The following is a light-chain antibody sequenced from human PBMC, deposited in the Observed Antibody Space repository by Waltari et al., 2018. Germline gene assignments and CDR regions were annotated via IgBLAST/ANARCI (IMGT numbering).Light chain of an antibody. Sequence: EIVLTQSPGTLSLSPGERATLSCRASQSVRRIYLAWYQQKAGQAPRLLIYGASSRATGIPDRFSGSGSGTDFTLTISRLEPEDFAVYYCEQYGTSPWTFGQGTKVEIK. J-gene: IGKJ1*01. CDR2: GAS. CDR1: QSVRRIY. V-gene: IGKV3-20*01. CDR3: EQYGTSPWT.